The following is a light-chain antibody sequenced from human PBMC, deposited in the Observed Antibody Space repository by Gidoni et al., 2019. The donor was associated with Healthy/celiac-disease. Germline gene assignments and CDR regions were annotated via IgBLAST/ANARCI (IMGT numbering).Light chain of an antibody. CDR3: QQYDNLLALT. Sequence: DIQMTQSPSSLSASVGDRVTITCQPSQDISNYLNWYQQKPGKAPKLLIYDASNLETGVPSKISGSGSGTDFTFTISSLQPEDIATYYCQQYDNLLALTFGGGTKVEIK. CDR1: QDISNY. J-gene: IGKJ4*01. V-gene: IGKV1-33*01. CDR2: DAS.